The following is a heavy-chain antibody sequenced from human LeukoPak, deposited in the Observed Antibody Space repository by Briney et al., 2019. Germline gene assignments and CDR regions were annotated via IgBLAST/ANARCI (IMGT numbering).Heavy chain of an antibody. J-gene: IGHJ3*02. CDR2: ISYDGSNK. D-gene: IGHD2-2*01. Sequence: GRSLRLSCAASGFTFRSYGMHWVRQAPGKGLEWVAVISYDGSNKYYADSVKGRFTISRDNSKNTLYLQMNSLRAEDTAVYYCAKARYCSSTSCRAPSAFDIWGQGTMVTVSS. V-gene: IGHV3-30*18. CDR1: GFTFRSYG. CDR3: AKARYCSSTSCRAPSAFDI.